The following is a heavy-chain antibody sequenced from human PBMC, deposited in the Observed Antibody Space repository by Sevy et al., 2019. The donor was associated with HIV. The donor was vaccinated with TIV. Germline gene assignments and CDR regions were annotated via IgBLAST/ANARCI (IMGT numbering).Heavy chain of an antibody. CDR2: ISPGAGGT. Sequence: GESLKISCKASGYTFTSYDVQWVRQAPGQGLECMGIISPGAGGTNYAQNFQGRVTLTRDTSTTTVYMELSRLRYEDTAVYYCARVDSCGGDCYFSDYWGQGTLVTVSS. D-gene: IGHD2-21*01. CDR3: ARVDSCGGDCYFSDY. J-gene: IGHJ4*02. CDR1: GYTFTSYD. V-gene: IGHV1-46*01.